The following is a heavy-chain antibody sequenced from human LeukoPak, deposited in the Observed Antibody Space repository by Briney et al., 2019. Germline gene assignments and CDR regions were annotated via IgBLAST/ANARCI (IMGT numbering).Heavy chain of an antibody. V-gene: IGHV4-39*07. CDR3: ARDNGGLRYFDWLSRSRGQYFGD. Sequence: SETLSLTCTVSGGSISSSTYYWGWIRQPPGKGLEWIGSVYYSGSTYYNPSLKSRVTISVDTSKNQFSLKLNSVTAADTAVYYCARDNGGLRYFDWLSRSRGQYFGDWGQGTLVTVSS. D-gene: IGHD3-9*01. J-gene: IGHJ4*02. CDR1: GGSISSSTYY. CDR2: VYYSGST.